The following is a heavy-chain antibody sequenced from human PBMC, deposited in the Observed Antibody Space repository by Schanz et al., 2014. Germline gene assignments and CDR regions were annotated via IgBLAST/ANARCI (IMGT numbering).Heavy chain of an antibody. V-gene: IGHV1-18*04. CDR3: ARESVSRTRLFDP. CDR1: DYTFTRYG. D-gene: IGHD3-3*01. J-gene: IGHJ5*02. CDR2: ISTYNGNT. Sequence: QVQLVQSGAEVKKPGASVKVSCKASDYTFTRYGINWVRQAPGQGLEWMGWISTYNGNTNYAQKVQGRVTLTTDTSTNTAYMELRSLRSDDTAVYYCARESVSRTRLFDPWGQGTLVTVSS.